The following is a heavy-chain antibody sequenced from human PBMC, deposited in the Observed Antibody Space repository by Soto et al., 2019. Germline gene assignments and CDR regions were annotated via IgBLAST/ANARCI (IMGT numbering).Heavy chain of an antibody. CDR1: GYTLTELS. J-gene: IGHJ6*03. Sequence: ASVKVSCKVSGYTLTELSMHWVRQAPGKGLEWMGGFDPEDGETIYAQKFQGRVTMTEDTSTDTAYMELSSLRSEDTAVYYRATGGPKPLHYYYYMDVWGKGTTVTVSS. CDR3: ATGGPKPLHYYYYMDV. V-gene: IGHV1-24*01. CDR2: FDPEDGET.